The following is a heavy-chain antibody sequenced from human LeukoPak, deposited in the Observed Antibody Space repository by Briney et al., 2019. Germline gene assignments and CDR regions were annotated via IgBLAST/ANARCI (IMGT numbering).Heavy chain of an antibody. D-gene: IGHD5-24*01. CDR3: ARGPVEMATMWESAGSSFDY. Sequence: PGGSLRLSCAASGFTFSSYAMHWVRQAPGKGLEYVSAISSNGGSTYYANSVNGRFTISRDNSKNKLYLQMGRLRAEDMAVYYCARGPVEMATMWESAGSSFDYWGQGTLVTVSS. J-gene: IGHJ4*02. CDR2: ISSNGGST. V-gene: IGHV3-64*01. CDR1: GFTFSSYA.